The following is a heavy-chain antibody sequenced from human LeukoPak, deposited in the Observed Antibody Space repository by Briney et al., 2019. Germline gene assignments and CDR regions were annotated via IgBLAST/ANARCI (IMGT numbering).Heavy chain of an antibody. V-gene: IGHV3-21*01. CDR1: GFTFSSYS. CDR2: ISSSSSYI. CDR3: ARPGGSGSYRARRGMDV. J-gene: IGHJ6*03. D-gene: IGHD3-10*01. Sequence: SGGSLRLSCAASGFTFSSYSMNWVRQAPGKGLEWVSSISSSSSYIYYADSVKGRFTISRDNAKNSLYLQMNSLRAEDTAVYYCARPGGSGSYRARRGMDVWGKGTTVTISS.